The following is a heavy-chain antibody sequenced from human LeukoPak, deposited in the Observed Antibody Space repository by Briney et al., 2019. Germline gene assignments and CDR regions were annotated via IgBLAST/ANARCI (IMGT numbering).Heavy chain of an antibody. V-gene: IGHV1-46*01. CDR2: INPSGGTT. D-gene: IGHD3-22*01. J-gene: IGHJ4*02. CDR3: ARGSNYYYDVTADYPRY. CDR1: GYTFTTYY. Sequence: ASVKLSCKASGYTFTTYYIHWVRQAPGQGLEWLGIINPSGGTTTYAQKFQGRVTMTRDTSTSTVYMELNTLRSEDTAVYYCARGSNYYYDVTADYPRYWGQGTLVTVSS.